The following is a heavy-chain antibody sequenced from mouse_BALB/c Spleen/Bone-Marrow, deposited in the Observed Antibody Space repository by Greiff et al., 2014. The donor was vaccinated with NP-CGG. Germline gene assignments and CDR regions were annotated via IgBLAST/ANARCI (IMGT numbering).Heavy chain of an antibody. CDR3: AHDAPFTY. V-gene: IGHV14-3*02. D-gene: IGHD2-3*01. Sequence: VQLKESGADLVKPGASVKLSCTPSGFNIRDTFMHWVKQRPEQGLEWIGRIGPASGNTKYDPKFQGKATITADTSSNKVSLQLSGLTSEDTAVYYCAHDAPFTYWGQGTLVTVSA. CDR1: GFNIRDTF. J-gene: IGHJ3*01. CDR2: IGPASGNT.